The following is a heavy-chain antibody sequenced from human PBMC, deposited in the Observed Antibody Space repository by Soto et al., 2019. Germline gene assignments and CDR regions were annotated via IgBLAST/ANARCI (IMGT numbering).Heavy chain of an antibody. Sequence: QVQLQQWGAGLLKPSETLSLTCAVYGGSFSGYYWSWIRQPPGKGLEWIGEINHSGSTNYNPSLQSRVTISVDTSKNQFSLKLSSVTAADTAVYYCARELRYSFTYYYGMDVWGQGTTVTVSS. V-gene: IGHV4-34*01. J-gene: IGHJ6*02. CDR1: GGSFSGYY. D-gene: IGHD5-18*01. CDR2: INHSGST. CDR3: ARELRYSFTYYYGMDV.